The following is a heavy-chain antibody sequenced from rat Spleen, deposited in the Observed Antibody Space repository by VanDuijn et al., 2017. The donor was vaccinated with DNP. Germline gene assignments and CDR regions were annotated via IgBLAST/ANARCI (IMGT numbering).Heavy chain of an antibody. D-gene: IGHD1-3*01. J-gene: IGHJ4*01. CDR3: ARSAATVAGAMDA. CDR2: ISSGGST. CDR1: GSPLTSYT. Sequence: QVQLKESGPGLVQPSQTLSLTCTVSGSPLTSYTVSWVRQPPGKGLEWLAAISSGGSTYYNSALNTRLSISRDTSKSQVFLKMNSLQTEDTAMYFCARSAATVAGAMDAWGQGTSVTVSS. V-gene: IGHV2-6*01.